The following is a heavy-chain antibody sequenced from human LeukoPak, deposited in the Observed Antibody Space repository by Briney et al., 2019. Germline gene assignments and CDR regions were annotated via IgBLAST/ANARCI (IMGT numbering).Heavy chain of an antibody. CDR1: GFTFSSYA. Sequence: GRSLRLSCAASGFTFSSYAMHWVRQAPGKGLEYVSAISSNGGSTYYANSVKGRFTISRDNSKNTLYLQMGSLRAEDMAVYYCARSPSYCSGGSCYPRALDYWGQGTLVTVSS. CDR2: ISSNGGST. D-gene: IGHD2-15*01. J-gene: IGHJ4*02. V-gene: IGHV3-64*01. CDR3: ARSPSYCSGGSCYPRALDY.